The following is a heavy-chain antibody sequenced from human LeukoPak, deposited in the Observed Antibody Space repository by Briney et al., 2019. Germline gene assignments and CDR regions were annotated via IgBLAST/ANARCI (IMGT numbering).Heavy chain of an antibody. CDR3: ARVCGYDYYYYMDV. CDR2: INWNGGST. D-gene: IGHD5-12*01. CDR1: GFTLDDYG. Sequence: GGSLRLSCAASGFTLDDYGMSWVRQAPGKGLEWVSGINWNGGSTGYADSVKGRFTISRDNAKNSLYLQMNSLRAEDTALYYCARVCGYDYYYYMDVWGKGTTVTVSS. J-gene: IGHJ6*03. V-gene: IGHV3-20*04.